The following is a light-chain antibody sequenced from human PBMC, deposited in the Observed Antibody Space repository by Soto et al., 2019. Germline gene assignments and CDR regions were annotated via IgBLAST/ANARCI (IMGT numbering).Light chain of an antibody. J-gene: IGLJ1*01. V-gene: IGLV2-8*01. CDR2: EVS. CDR1: SSDVGGYNY. CDR3: CSYAGSYTFYV. Sequence: QSVLTQPPSASGSPGQSVTISCTGTSSDVGGYNYVSWYQQHPGKAPKLMIYEVSKRPSGVPDRFSGSKSGNTASLTISGLQAEDEADYYCCSYAGSYTFYVFGTGTKV.